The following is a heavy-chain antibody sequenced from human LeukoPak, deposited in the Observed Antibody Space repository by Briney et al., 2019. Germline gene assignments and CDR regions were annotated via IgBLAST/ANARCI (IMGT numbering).Heavy chain of an antibody. V-gene: IGHV3-64*01. CDR3: ARDSSEYSYGFFAY. D-gene: IGHD5-18*01. CDR2: ISSNGDST. CDR1: GFTFSYYS. Sequence: GGSLRLSCAASGFTFSYYSMHWVRQAPGKGLEYVSAISSNGDSTYYANPVKGRFTISRDNSKNTLYLQMGSLRAEDMAVYFCARDSSEYSYGFFAYWGQGALVTVSS. J-gene: IGHJ4*02.